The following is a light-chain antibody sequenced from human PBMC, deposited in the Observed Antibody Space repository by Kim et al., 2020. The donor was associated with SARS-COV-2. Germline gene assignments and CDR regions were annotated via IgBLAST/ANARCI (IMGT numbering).Light chain of an antibody. J-gene: IGLJ1*01. CDR2: GKN. Sequence: SSELTQDPAVSVALGQTVTMTCQGDSLRTYYPSWYQQKPGQAPVLVVYGKNNRPSGIPDRFSGSSSGTTASLTITGAQAEDEADYYCNSRDSSGDHYVFG. V-gene: IGLV3-19*01. CDR1: SLRTYY. CDR3: NSRDSSGDHYV.